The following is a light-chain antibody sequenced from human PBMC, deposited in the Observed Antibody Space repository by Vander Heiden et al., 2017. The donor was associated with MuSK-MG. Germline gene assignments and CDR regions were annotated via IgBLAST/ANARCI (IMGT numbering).Light chain of an antibody. CDR3: QQSYSTLWT. V-gene: IGKV1-39*01. CDR1: QSISSY. CDR2: AAS. Sequence: DIQMTQSPSSLSASVGDRVTITCRASQSISSYLNWYQQKPGKAPKLLIYAASSLQSGVSSTFSGSGSGTDFTLTISRLQPEDFATYYCQQSYSTLWTFGQGTKVEIK. J-gene: IGKJ1*01.